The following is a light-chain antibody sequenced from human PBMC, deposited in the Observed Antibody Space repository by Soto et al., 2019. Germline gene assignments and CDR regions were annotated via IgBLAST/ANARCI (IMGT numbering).Light chain of an antibody. Sequence: DIQMTQSSSTLSASVGDRVTITCRASQTISSWLAWYQQKPGKAPNLLIYQASRLESGVPSRFSGSGFGTEFPLTISILQPDDFANYCCQQYSTYEWTFGQGTKVEIK. V-gene: IGKV1-5*03. CDR3: QQYSTYEWT. CDR2: QAS. J-gene: IGKJ1*01. CDR1: QTISSW.